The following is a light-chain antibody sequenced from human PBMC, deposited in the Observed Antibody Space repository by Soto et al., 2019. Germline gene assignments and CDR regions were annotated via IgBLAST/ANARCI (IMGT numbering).Light chain of an antibody. CDR3: AAWDDSLSGREV. Sequence: QPVLTQPPSASGTPGQRVIISCSGSSSNIGSNYVYWYQQLPGTAPKLLIYRNNQRPSGVPDRFSGSKSGTSASLAISGLRSDDEADYYCAAWDDSLSGREVFGGGTKLTVL. J-gene: IGLJ2*01. CDR2: RNN. V-gene: IGLV1-47*01. CDR1: SSNIGSNY.